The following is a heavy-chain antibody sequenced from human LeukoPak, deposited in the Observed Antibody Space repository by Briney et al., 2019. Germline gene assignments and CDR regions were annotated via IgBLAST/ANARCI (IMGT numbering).Heavy chain of an antibody. V-gene: IGHV1-69*04. Sequence: GSSVKVSCKASGGTFSSYAISWVRQAPGQGLEWMGRIIPILGIANYAQKFQGRVTITADKSTSTAYMELSSLRSEDTAVYYCASASKDTAMVIDYYYYGIDVWGQGTTVTVSS. J-gene: IGHJ6*02. CDR1: GGTFSSYA. CDR2: IIPILGIA. D-gene: IGHD5-18*01. CDR3: ASASKDTAMVIDYYYYGIDV.